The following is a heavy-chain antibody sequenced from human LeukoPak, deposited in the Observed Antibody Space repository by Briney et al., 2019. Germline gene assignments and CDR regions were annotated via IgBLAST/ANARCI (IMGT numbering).Heavy chain of an antibody. D-gene: IGHD4-17*01. J-gene: IGHJ4*02. CDR2: INHSGST. V-gene: IGHV4-34*01. CDR3: ARGHYGDYAELDY. CDR1: GGSFSGYY. Sequence: PSETLSLTCAVYGGSFSGYYWSWIRQPPGKGLEWIGEINHSGSTNYNPSLKSRVTISVDTSKNQFSLKLSSVTAAGTAVYYCARGHYGDYAELDYWGQGTLVTVSS.